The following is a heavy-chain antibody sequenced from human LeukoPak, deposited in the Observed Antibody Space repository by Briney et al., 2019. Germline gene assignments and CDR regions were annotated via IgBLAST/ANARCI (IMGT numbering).Heavy chain of an antibody. CDR1: GFTFSSYG. CDR2: IRYDGSNK. CDR3: AKDGEWFGELMSRYFDY. D-gene: IGHD3-10*01. V-gene: IGHV3-30*02. J-gene: IGHJ4*02. Sequence: GGSLRLSCAASGFTFSSYGMHWVRQAPGKGLEWVAFIRYDGSNKYYADSVKGRFTISRDNSKNTLYLQMNSLRAEDTAVYYCAKDGEWFGELMSRYFDYWGQGTLVTVSS.